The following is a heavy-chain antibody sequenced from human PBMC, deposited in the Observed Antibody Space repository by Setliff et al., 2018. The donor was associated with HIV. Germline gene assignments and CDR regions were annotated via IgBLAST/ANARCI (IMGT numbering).Heavy chain of an antibody. Sequence: PSETLSLTCAVYGVSFSCYYWSWFRQPPGKGLEWIGEINHRGITNYSPSLKSRVTISVDTSTNQFSLKLRSVTAADTAVYYCARVVWMAAAGTIDYYYYGMDIGGQGTTVTVS. CDR1: GVSFSCYY. V-gene: IGHV4-34*01. CDR3: ARVVWMAAAGTIDYYYYGMDI. D-gene: IGHD6-13*01. J-gene: IGHJ6*02. CDR2: INHRGIT.